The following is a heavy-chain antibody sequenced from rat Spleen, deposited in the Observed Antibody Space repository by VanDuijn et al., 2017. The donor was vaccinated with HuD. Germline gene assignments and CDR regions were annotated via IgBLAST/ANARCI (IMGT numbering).Heavy chain of an antibody. CDR2: ITNTGGST. J-gene: IGHJ2*01. Sequence: EVQLVESGGGLVQPGRSLTLSCVVSGFTFSDYNMAWVRQAPEKGLEWVASITNTGGSTYYPDSVKGRFTISRDNAKSTLYLQMNSLRSEDTATYYCTIVGDYYSSYIYGYVDHWGQGVMVTVSS. CDR1: GFTFSDYN. CDR3: TIVGDYYSSYIYGYVDH. D-gene: IGHD1-2*01. V-gene: IGHV5S10*01.